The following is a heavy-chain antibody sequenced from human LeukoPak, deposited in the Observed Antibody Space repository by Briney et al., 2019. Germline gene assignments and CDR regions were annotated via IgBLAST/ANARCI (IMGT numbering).Heavy chain of an antibody. CDR3: ARDSYYYGSGSYFPPDY. D-gene: IGHD3-10*01. J-gene: IGHJ4*02. CDR2: IYYSGST. V-gene: IGHV4-30-4*08. CDR1: TYSISSGYY. Sequence: SETLSLTCTVSTYSISSGYYWGWIRQPPGKGLVWIGYIYYSGSTYYNPSLKSRVTISVDTSKNQFSLKLSSVTAADTAVYYCARDSYYYGSGSYFPPDYWGQGTLVTVSS.